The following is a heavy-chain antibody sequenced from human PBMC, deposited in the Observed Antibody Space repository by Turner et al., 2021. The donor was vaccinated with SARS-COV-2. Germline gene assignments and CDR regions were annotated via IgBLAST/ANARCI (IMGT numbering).Heavy chain of an antibody. D-gene: IGHD5-12*01. CDR2: VGNTGRTT. Sequence: DAHLMESGGKLVRPGETLTLSCAATGFRFSSFALSWVRQAPGKGLEWVAHVGNTGRTTHYADSVRGRFTISRDNSNGTLFLLMGSLKVEDTAVYYCAKDHEATRGHFDYWGQGTLITVSS. V-gene: IGHV3-23*01. CDR1: GFRFSSFA. J-gene: IGHJ4*02. CDR3: AKDHEATRGHFDY.